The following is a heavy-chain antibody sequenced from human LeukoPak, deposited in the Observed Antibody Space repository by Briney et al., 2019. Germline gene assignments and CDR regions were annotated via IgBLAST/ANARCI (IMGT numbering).Heavy chain of an antibody. CDR3: ARGRTYYFDSSGCYVL. D-gene: IGHD3-22*01. CDR1: GGSFSGYY. J-gene: IGHJ4*02. CDR2: INHSGST. Sequence: PSETLSLTCAVYGGSFSGYYWSWIRQPPGNGLEYIGEINHSGSTNYNPSLKSRVTISVDTSKNQFSLKLSSVTAADTAVYYCARGRTYYFDSSGCYVLWGQGTLVTVSS. V-gene: IGHV4-34*01.